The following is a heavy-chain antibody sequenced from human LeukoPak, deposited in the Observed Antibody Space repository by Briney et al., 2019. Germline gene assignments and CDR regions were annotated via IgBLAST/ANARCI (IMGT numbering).Heavy chain of an antibody. CDR2: IIPIFGTA. J-gene: IGHJ4*02. Sequence: SVKASCKASGGTFSSYAISWVRQAPGQGLEWMGGIIPIFGTANYAQKFQGRVTITADESTSTAYMELSSLRSEDTAVYYCASSRYFDWLTFDYWGQGTLVTVSS. CDR1: GGTFSSYA. V-gene: IGHV1-69*01. D-gene: IGHD3-9*01. CDR3: ASSRYFDWLTFDY.